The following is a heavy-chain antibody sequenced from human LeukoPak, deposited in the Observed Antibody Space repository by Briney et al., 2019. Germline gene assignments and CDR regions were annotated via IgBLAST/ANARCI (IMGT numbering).Heavy chain of an antibody. CDR1: GFTFSSYG. D-gene: IGHD4-17*01. J-gene: IGHJ4*02. CDR2: ISGSGGST. Sequence: GGTLRLSCAASGFTFSSYGMSWVRQAPGKGLEWVSAISGSGGSTYYADSVKGRFTISRDNSQNTLYLQMNSLRPEDTAVYYCAKGGASVTRYVDYWGQGTLVTVSS. CDR3: AKGGASVTRYVDY. V-gene: IGHV3-23*01.